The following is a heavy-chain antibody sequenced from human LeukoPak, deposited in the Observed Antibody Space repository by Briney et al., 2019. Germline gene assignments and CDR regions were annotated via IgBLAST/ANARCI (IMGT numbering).Heavy chain of an antibody. D-gene: IGHD2/OR15-2a*01. J-gene: IGHJ4*02. CDR1: GGSISSSSYY. V-gene: IGHV4-39*01. CDR3: ARLWRFLFRGKPRSFQYFDY. Sequence: SETLSLTCTVSGGSISSSSYYWGWIRQPPGKGLEWIGSIYYSGSTYYNPSLKSRVTISVDTSKNQFSLKLSSVTAADTAVYYCARLWRFLFRGKPRSFQYFDYWGQGTLVTVSS. CDR2: IYYSGST.